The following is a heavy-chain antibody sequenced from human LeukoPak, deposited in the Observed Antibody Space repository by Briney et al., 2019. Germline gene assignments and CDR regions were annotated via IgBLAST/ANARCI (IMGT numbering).Heavy chain of an antibody. CDR2: IYYSGST. CDR1: GGSISSSSYY. Sequence: SETLSLTCTVSGGSISSSSYYWGWIRQPPGKGLEWIGSIYYSGSTYYNPSLKSRVTMSVDTSKNQFSLKLSSVTAADTAVYYCAREGYYYDSSGYSSIDYWGQGTLVTVSS. V-gene: IGHV4-39*07. D-gene: IGHD3-22*01. CDR3: AREGYYYDSSGYSSIDY. J-gene: IGHJ4*02.